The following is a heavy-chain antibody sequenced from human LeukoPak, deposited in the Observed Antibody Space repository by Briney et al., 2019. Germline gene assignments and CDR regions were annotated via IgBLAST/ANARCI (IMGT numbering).Heavy chain of an antibody. V-gene: IGHV3-7*05. CDR2: MNQDGSEK. D-gene: IGHD6-13*01. J-gene: IGHJ4*02. Sequence: GGSLRLSCAASGFAFSSYWMSWVRQAPGKGLEWVANMNQDGSEKYYVDSVKGRFTISRDNAKNSLYLQMNSLRVEDTAVYYCARYGSSWDLDYWDQGTLVTVSS. CDR1: GFAFSSYW. CDR3: ARYGSSWDLDY.